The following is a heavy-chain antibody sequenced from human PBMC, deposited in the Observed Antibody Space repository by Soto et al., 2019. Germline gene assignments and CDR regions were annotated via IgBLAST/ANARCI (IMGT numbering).Heavy chain of an antibody. V-gene: IGHV3-30-3*01. D-gene: IGHD3-3*01. Sequence: QVQLVESGGGVVQPGRSLRLYCAASGFTFSDLDMHWVRQAPGKGLEWVAVISSGGTYTYYADSVKGRFTVSRDNSKNTLYLQMNSLRADDTAVYSCYHFWWEHWDQGTLVTVSS. CDR3: YHFWWEH. CDR2: ISSGGTYT. CDR1: GFTFSDLD. J-gene: IGHJ4*02.